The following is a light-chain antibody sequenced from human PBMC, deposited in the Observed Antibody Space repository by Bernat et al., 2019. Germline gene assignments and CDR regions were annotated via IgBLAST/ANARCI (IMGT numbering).Light chain of an antibody. CDR2: DFS. Sequence: QSALTQPASVSWSPAPSITISCTCTSSDVGGYDYVSLYQHHPLTAPKVMIYDFSNRPSGFSNRFSGSKSGNTASLTVSGLQAEDEADYYCSTYTSSSTLFVFGTGTKVTVL. CDR1: SSDVGGYDY. J-gene: IGLJ1*01. CDR3: STYTSSSTLFV. V-gene: IGLV2-14*03.